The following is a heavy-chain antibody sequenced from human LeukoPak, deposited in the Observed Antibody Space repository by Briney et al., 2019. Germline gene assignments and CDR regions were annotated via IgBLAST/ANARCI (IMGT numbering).Heavy chain of an antibody. V-gene: IGHV3-33*01. CDR1: GFTFSSYG. J-gene: IGHJ4*02. CDR2: IWYDGSNK. CDR3: ARDRYYDSSGYPSD. Sequence: PGRSLRLSCAASGFTFSSYGMHWVRQAPGKGLEWVAVIWYDGSNKYYADSVKGRFTISRDNSKNTLYLQRNSLRAEDTAVYYCARDRYYDSSGYPSDWGQGTLVTVSS. D-gene: IGHD3-22*01.